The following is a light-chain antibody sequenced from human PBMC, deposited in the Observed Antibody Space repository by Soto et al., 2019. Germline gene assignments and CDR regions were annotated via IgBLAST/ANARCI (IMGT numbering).Light chain of an antibody. CDR1: SSNIGTSS. J-gene: IGLJ2*01. CDR2: SNN. Sequence: QAVVTQPPSASGTPGQRVTISCSGSSSNIGTSSVYWYQRLPRTAPKLLIHSNNQQPSGVPDRFSGSKSGTPASLAISGRRAEDEAYYYCTAWDDSLSGVVFGGGTTVTVL. CDR3: TAWDDSLSGVV. V-gene: IGLV1-47*02.